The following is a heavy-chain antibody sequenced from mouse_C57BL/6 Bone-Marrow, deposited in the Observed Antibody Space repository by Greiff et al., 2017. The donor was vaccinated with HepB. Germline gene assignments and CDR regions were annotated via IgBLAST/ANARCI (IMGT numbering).Heavy chain of an antibody. V-gene: IGHV1-55*01. CDR1: GYTFTSYW. CDR2: IYPGSGST. CDR3: ARRLRGYRLSMDY. J-gene: IGHJ4*01. D-gene: IGHD1-2*01. Sequence: VQLQQPGAELVKPGASVKMSCKASGYTFTSYWITWVKQRPGQGLEWIGDIYPGSGSTNYNEKFKSKATLTVDTSSSTAYMQLSSLTSEDSAVYYCARRLRGYRLSMDYWGQGTSVTVSS.